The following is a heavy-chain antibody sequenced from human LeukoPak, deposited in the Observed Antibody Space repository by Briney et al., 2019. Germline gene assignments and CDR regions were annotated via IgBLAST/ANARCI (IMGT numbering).Heavy chain of an antibody. V-gene: IGHV1-18*01. J-gene: IGHJ6*03. Sequence: ASVKVSCKASGYTFTSYGISWVRQAPGQGLEWMGWISAYNGNTNYAQKLQGRVTMTTDTSTSTAYMELRSLRSDDTAVYYCARDRGSSGWEPRYYYYYMDVWGKGTTVTVSS. CDR1: GYTFTSYG. CDR2: ISAYNGNT. CDR3: ARDRGSSGWEPRYYYYYMDV. D-gene: IGHD6-19*01.